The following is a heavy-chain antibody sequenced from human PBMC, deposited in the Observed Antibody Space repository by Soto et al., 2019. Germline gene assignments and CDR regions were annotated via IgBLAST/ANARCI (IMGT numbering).Heavy chain of an antibody. CDR1: GFTFSAYA. J-gene: IGHJ6*02. CDR2: ISGSGHTT. CDR3: AKDVGYDNYFYFGIDV. Sequence: GGSLRLSCAASGFTFSAYAMNWVRPAPGKGLEWVSTISGSGHTTYYSGSVKGRFTVSRDTSRNTLYLQMNSLRGDDTAIYYCAKDVGYDNYFYFGIDVWGQGTTVTVSS. V-gene: IGHV3-23*01. D-gene: IGHD5-12*01.